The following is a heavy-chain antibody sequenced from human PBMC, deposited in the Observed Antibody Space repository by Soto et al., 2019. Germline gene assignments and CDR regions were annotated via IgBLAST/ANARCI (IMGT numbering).Heavy chain of an antibody. J-gene: IGHJ6*02. Sequence: ASVKVSCKASGYTFTSYGISWVRQAPGQGLEWMGWTSAYNGNTNYAQKLQGRVTMTTDTSTSTAYMELRSLRSDDTAVYYCARDLYDFWSGYRSPMDVWGQGTTVTVSS. V-gene: IGHV1-18*01. CDR1: GYTFTSYG. CDR3: ARDLYDFWSGYRSPMDV. CDR2: TSAYNGNT. D-gene: IGHD3-3*01.